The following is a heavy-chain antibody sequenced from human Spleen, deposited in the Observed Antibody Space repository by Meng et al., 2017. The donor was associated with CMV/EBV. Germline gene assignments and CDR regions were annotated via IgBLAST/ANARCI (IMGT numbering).Heavy chain of an antibody. CDR2: ISSSSDYI. Sequence: GESLKISCAVSGFTFSNYAMSWVRQAPGKGLEWVSCISSSSDYIYYADSVKGRFTISRDNAKNSLYLQMNSLRAEDTAVYYCARDFPDYWGQGTLVTVSS. CDR1: GFTFSNYA. V-gene: IGHV3-21*01. J-gene: IGHJ4*02. D-gene: IGHD2/OR15-2a*01. CDR3: ARDFPDY.